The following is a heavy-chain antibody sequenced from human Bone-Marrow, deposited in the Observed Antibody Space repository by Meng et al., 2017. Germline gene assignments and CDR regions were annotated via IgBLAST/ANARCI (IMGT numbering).Heavy chain of an antibody. Sequence: GESLKISCAASEFTFGSYVMHWVRQAPGKGLEWVAFIWYDGSYKYYEDSVKGRFTISRDNSKDTLYLQLNSLRAEDTAVYYCARKYYTDGTGYYSFDYWGQGSLVTVSS. CDR2: IWYDGSYK. CDR1: EFTFGSYV. CDR3: ARKYYTDGTGYYSFDY. J-gene: IGHJ4*02. V-gene: IGHV3-33*01. D-gene: IGHD3-22*01.